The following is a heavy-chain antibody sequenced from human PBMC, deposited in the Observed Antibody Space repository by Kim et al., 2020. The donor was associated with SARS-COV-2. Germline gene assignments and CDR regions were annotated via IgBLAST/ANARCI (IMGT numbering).Heavy chain of an antibody. D-gene: IGHD5-18*01. CDR2: IKQDGSEK. V-gene: IGHV3-7*01. CDR1: GFTFSSYW. Sequence: LSLTCVASGFTFSSYWMSWVRQAPGKGLEWVANIKQDGSEKYYVDSVKGRFTISRDNAKKSLYLQMNSLRAEDTAVYYCATGVDTDTDYWGQGTLVTVSS. CDR3: ATGVDTDTDY. J-gene: IGHJ4*02.